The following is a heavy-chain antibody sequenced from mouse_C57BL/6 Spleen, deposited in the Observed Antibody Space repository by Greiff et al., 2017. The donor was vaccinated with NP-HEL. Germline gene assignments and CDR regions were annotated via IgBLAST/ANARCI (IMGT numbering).Heavy chain of an antibody. CDR2: IDPSDSET. Sequence: QVQLQQPGAELVRPGSSVKLSCKASGYTFTSYWMHWVKQRPIQGLEWIGNIDPSDSETHYNQKFKDKATLTVDKSSSTAYMQLSSLTSEDSAVYYCARGGAQALFDYWGQGTTLTVSS. D-gene: IGHD3-2*02. V-gene: IGHV1-52*01. J-gene: IGHJ2*01. CDR1: GYTFTSYW. CDR3: ARGGAQALFDY.